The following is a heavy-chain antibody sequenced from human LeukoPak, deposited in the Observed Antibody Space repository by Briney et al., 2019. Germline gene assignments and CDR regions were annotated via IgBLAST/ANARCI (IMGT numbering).Heavy chain of an antibody. CDR3: ARRHKHYYQIDY. V-gene: IGHV1-46*01. D-gene: IGHD1-26*01. J-gene: IGHJ4*02. CDR2: VNPSGGST. CDR1: GYTFTSYY. Sequence: ASVNVSCKASGYTFTSYYLHWVRQAPGQGLEWMGMVNPSGGSTSYAQKFQGRVTMTRDTSTTTVYMELSNLRSDDTAVFYCARRHKHYYQIDYWGQGTLVTVSS.